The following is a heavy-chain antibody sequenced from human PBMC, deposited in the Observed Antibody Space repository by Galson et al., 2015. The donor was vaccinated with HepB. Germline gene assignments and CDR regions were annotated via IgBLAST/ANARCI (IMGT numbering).Heavy chain of an antibody. J-gene: IGHJ3*02. CDR1: GFTFSDYY. CDR2: ISSSGSTI. V-gene: IGHV3-11*01. CDR3: ARGVDYDSSGHDAFDI. Sequence: SLRLSCAASGFTFSDYYMSWIRQAPGKGLEWVSYISSSGSTIYYADSVKGRFTISRDNAKNSLYLQMNSLRAEDTAVYYCARGVDYDSSGHDAFDIWGQGTMVTVSS. D-gene: IGHD3-22*01.